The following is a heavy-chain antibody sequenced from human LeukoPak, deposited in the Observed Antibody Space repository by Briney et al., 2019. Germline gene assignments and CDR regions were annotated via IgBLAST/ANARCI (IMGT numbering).Heavy chain of an antibody. CDR2: IKSKTNGGTT. J-gene: IGHJ4*02. Sequence: GGSLRLSCAASGFTFSNAWMSWVRQAPGKGLEWVGRIKSKTNGGTTDYAAPVKGRFTISRDDSKITLYLQMNSLKTEDTAVYYCQEEWAIEDYWGQGTLVTVSS. CDR3: QEEWAIEDY. V-gene: IGHV3-15*01. D-gene: IGHD3-3*01. CDR1: GFTFSNAW.